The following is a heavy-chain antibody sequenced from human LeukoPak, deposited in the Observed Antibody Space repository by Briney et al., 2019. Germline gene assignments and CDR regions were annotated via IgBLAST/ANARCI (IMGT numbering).Heavy chain of an antibody. D-gene: IGHD2-2*01. Sequence: SETLSLTCTVSGGSISSGGYYWSWIRQHPGTGLEWIGYIYYSGSTYYNPSLKSRVTISVDTSKNQFSLKLSSVTAADTAVYYCARGLVEGSSATYCSSTSCPYNWFDPWGQGTLVTVSS. CDR3: ARGLVEGSSATYCSSTSCPYNWFDP. J-gene: IGHJ5*02. V-gene: IGHV4-31*03. CDR2: IYYSGST. CDR1: GGSISSGGYY.